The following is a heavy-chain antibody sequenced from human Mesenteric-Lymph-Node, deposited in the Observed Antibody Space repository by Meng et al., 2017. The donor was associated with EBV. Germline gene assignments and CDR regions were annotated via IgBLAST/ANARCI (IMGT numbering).Heavy chain of an antibody. CDR3: ARTPLYNWGD. J-gene: IGHJ4*02. CDR1: GDSINSNYYY. Sequence: QLQESGPVLVTPSETLSLTCTVSGDSINSNYYYWGWIRQPPGKGLQWIGSIYYSGTTFYNPSLKSRVTISVDTSKNQLSLKLTSVTAADTAVYYCARTPLYNWGDWGRGTLVTVSS. V-gene: IGHV4-39*01. D-gene: IGHD7-27*01. CDR2: IYYSGTT.